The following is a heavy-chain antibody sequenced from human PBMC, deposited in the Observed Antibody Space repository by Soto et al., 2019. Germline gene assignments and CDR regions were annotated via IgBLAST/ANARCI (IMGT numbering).Heavy chain of an antibody. Sequence: QVQLVESGGGVVQPGRYLRISCAASGITFSSYGMHWVRQAPGKGLEWVAVISYDGNNKYYADSVKGRFTISRDNSKNTLYLQMNSLRAEDTAVYYCAKSVYNWNDGFFDYWGQGTLVTVSS. CDR3: AKSVYNWNDGFFDY. J-gene: IGHJ4*02. CDR1: GITFSSYG. D-gene: IGHD1-1*01. CDR2: ISYDGNNK. V-gene: IGHV3-30*18.